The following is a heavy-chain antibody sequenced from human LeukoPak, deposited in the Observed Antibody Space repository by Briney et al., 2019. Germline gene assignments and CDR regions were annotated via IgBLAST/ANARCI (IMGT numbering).Heavy chain of an antibody. D-gene: IGHD6-13*01. CDR1: GGSISSYY. CDR3: ARDRYIAAARDYYYMDV. J-gene: IGHJ6*03. Sequence: SETLSLTCTVSGGSISSYYWSWIRQPPGKGLEWIGYIYYSGSTNYNPSLKSRVTISVDTSKNQFSLKLSSVTAADTAVYYCARDRYIAAARDYYYMDVWGKGTTVTVSS. V-gene: IGHV4-59*01. CDR2: IYYSGST.